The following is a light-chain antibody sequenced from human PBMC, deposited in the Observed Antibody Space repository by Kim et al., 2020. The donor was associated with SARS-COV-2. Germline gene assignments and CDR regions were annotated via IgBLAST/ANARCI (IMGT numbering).Light chain of an antibody. V-gene: IGLV3-1*01. CDR2: NDS. CDR1: RLGDKY. J-gene: IGLJ3*02. CDR3: QAWDNNNGV. Sequence: VSPGQTASITCSGDRLGDKYASWYQQKPGQSPVLVIYNDSRRPSGIPERFSGYNSGNTATLTISGTQAIDEADYYCQAWDNNNGVFGGGTQL.